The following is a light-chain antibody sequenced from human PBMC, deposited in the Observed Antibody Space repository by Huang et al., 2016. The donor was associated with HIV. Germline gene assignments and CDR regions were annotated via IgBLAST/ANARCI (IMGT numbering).Light chain of an antibody. V-gene: IGKV1-39*01. CDR1: QNITKS. J-gene: IGKJ1*01. Sequence: DIQMTQSPPSLSASVGDRVTFTCRANQNITKSLNWYQQKPGKAPKLLIYTASTLERGGPSRFSGGGSGSRFTLNITNLQPEDFATSYCQQSFSVPRTFG. CDR2: TAS. CDR3: QQSFSVPRT.